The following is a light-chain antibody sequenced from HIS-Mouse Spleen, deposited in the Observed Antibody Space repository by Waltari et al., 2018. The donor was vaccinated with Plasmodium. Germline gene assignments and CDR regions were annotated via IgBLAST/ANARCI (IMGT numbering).Light chain of an antibody. J-gene: IGLJ3*02. CDR1: ALPKQY. CDR3: YSTDSSGNHRV. V-gene: IGLV3-10*01. CDR2: EDS. Sequence: SYELPQLPSVSVSPGQTARITCSGDALPKQYAYWYQQKSGQAPVLVIYEDSKRPSGIPERFSGSSSGTMATLTISGAQVEDEADYYCYSTDSSGNHRVFGGGTKLTVL.